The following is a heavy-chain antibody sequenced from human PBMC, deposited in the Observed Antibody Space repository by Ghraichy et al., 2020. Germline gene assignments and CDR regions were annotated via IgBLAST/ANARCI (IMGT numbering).Heavy chain of an antibody. Sequence: SETLSLTCTVSGGSISSYYWSWIRQPAGKGLEWIGRIYTSGSTNYNPSLKSRVTMSVDTSKNQFSLKPSSVTAADTAVYYCARDQRVAARTQWSNWFDPWGQGTLVTVSS. CDR1: GGSISSYY. D-gene: IGHD6-6*01. CDR2: IYTSGST. J-gene: IGHJ5*02. CDR3: ARDQRVAARTQWSNWFDP. V-gene: IGHV4-4*07.